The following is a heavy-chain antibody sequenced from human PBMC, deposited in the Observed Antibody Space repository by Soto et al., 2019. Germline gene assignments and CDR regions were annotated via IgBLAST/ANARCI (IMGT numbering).Heavy chain of an antibody. CDR1: GFSFRNYA. CDR3: ARSRNSAVADSFDF. J-gene: IGHJ4*02. Sequence: GGSLRLSCAASGFSFRNYAIHWVRQAPGKGLEWVAVISRDGSHKYYLDSVKGRFTISRDNSKDAVNLLMNSLRDDDSAMYYCARSRNSAVADSFDFWGQGTLVTVSS. D-gene: IGHD1-26*01. V-gene: IGHV3-30*04. CDR2: ISRDGSHK.